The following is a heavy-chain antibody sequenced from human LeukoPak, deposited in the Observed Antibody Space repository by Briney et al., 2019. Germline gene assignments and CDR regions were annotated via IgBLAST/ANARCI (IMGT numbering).Heavy chain of an antibody. V-gene: IGHV4-61*02. CDR2: MYTSGST. CDR3: ARVAGYMTEDFFDY. D-gene: IGHD6-13*01. J-gene: IGHJ4*02. Sequence: SETLSLTCTVSGGSISSGSYYWSWIRQPAGQGLEYIGRMYTSGSTNYNPSLKSRVTISVDTSRNQFSLRLSSVTAADTAVYCCARVAGYMTEDFFDYWGQGTLVTVSS. CDR1: GGSISSGSYY.